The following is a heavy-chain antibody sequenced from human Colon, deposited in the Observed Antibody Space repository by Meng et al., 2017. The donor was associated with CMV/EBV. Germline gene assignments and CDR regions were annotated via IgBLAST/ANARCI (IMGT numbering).Heavy chain of an antibody. Sequence: QGGLVQSGAGGKKPGASVKVSCKTSGYTFSDYHIHWVRQAPGQGLEWMGWINSNSGATDYAQKFQGRFTMTRDTSITTVYMELSSLRSDDTAVYYCARDPSGSRVPFDYWGQGSLSPSPQ. V-gene: IGHV1-2*02. CDR1: GYTFSDYH. D-gene: IGHD1-26*01. J-gene: IGHJ4*02. CDR2: INSNSGAT. CDR3: ARDPSGSRVPFDY.